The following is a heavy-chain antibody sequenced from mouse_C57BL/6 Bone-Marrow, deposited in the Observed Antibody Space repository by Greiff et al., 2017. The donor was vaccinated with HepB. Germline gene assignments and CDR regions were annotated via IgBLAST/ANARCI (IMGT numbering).Heavy chain of an antibody. Sequence: EVQLQQSGPELVKPGASVKISCKASGYTFTDYYMNWVKQSHGKSLEWIGDINPNNGGTSYNQKFKGKATLTVDKSSSTAYMELRSLTSEDSAVYYCAGDYGNFAYWGQGTLVTVSA. J-gene: IGHJ3*01. CDR2: INPNNGGT. D-gene: IGHD2-1*01. CDR3: AGDYGNFAY. CDR1: GYTFTDYY. V-gene: IGHV1-26*01.